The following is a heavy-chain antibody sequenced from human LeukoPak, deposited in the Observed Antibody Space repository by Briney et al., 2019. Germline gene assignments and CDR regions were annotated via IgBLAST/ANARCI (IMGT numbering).Heavy chain of an antibody. Sequence: SETLSLTCTVSGGSISSYYWSWIRQPPGKGLEWIGYIYYSGSTNYNPSLKSRVTISVDTSKNQFSLKLSSVTAADTAVYYCARAPRGYADYWGQGTLVTVSP. V-gene: IGHV4-59*01. CDR3: ARAPRGYADY. CDR1: GGSISSYY. D-gene: IGHD5-18*01. J-gene: IGHJ4*02. CDR2: IYYSGST.